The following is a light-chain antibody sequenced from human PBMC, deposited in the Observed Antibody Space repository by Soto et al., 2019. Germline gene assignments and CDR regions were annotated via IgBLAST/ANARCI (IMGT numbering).Light chain of an antibody. CDR3: AAWDDSLHGLV. Sequence: QSVLTQPPSASGTPGQRVTISCSGSNSNIGSNSVNWYQQLPGTAPKLLVYRNNQRPSGVPDRFSGSKSGTSASLAISGLQSEDEADYYCAAWDDSLHGLVFGGGTKLTVL. CDR2: RNN. J-gene: IGLJ2*01. V-gene: IGLV1-44*01. CDR1: NSNIGSNS.